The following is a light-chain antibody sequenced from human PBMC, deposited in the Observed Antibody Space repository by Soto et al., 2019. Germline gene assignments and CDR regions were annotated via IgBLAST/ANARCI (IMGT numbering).Light chain of an antibody. CDR1: QSVRSW. CDR3: QQYKDYTWT. V-gene: IGKV1-5*01. J-gene: IGKJ1*01. Sequence: DIQMTQSPSTLSASVGDRVTITCRASQSVRSWLAWYQQKPGRAPKFLIYDASRLESGVPSRFSGSGSGTEFTLTISSLQPDDFTTFYCQQYKDYTWTFGQGTKVDIK. CDR2: DAS.